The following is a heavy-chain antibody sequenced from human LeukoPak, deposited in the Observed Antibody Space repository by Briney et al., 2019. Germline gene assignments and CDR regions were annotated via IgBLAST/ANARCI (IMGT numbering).Heavy chain of an antibody. D-gene: IGHD1-26*01. CDR1: GGSISTYY. CDR3: ARLNVVGGTAWFDP. Sequence: SETLSLTCTVSGGSISTYYWSWIRQPAAQGLEWIGLVHASGRTNYNPSLKSRVTISLDTSKNQLSLKLSSVTAADTAVYYCARLNVVGGTAWFDPWGQGTLVTVSS. CDR2: VHASGRT. V-gene: IGHV4-4*07. J-gene: IGHJ5*02.